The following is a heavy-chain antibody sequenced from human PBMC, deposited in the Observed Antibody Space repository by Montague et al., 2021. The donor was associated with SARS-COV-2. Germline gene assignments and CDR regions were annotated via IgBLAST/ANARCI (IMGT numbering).Heavy chain of an antibody. CDR3: AKDGEALAWGTFDI. D-gene: IGHD3-10*01. CDR2: VDYSGLT. Sequence: SETLSLTCTVSRVSISSHNYFWAWIRQPPGKGLEWIGSVDYSGLTFYNPSLESRVTISVDTSKKQFSLKVNSVTAADTVVYYCAKDGEALAWGTFDIWGQGTMVTVSS. CDR1: RVSISSHNYF. V-gene: IGHV4-39*07. J-gene: IGHJ3*02.